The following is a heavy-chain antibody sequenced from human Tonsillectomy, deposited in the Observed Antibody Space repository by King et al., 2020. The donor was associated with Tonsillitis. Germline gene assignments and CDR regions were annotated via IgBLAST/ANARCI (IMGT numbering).Heavy chain of an antibody. CDR2: IKQDGSEK. J-gene: IGHJ6*02. V-gene: IGHV3-7*03. CDR3: AGVDTVMGNHYSGMDV. Sequence: VQLVESGGGLVQPGGSLRLSCAASGFTFSNYWMSWVRQAPGKGLEWVANIKQDGSEKYYVDSVKGRFTISRDNAKNSLYLQMNSLRVDDTAVYYCAGVDTVMGNHYSGMDVWGQGTTVTVSS. D-gene: IGHD5-18*01. CDR1: GFTFSNYW.